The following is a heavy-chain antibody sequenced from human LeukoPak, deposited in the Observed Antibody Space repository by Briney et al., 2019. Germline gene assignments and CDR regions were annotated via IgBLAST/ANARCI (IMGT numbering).Heavy chain of an antibody. CDR1: GFTFSSYW. J-gene: IGHJ4*02. V-gene: IGHV3-7*01. Sequence: GGSLRLSCAASGFTFSSYWMSWVRQAPGKGLEWVANIKQDGSEKYYVDSVKGRFTISRDNAKNSLYLQMNSLRAEDTAVYYCARVKFDAGSPFDYWGQGTLVTVSS. CDR2: IKQDGSEK. CDR3: ARVKFDAGSPFDY. D-gene: IGHD2-8*01.